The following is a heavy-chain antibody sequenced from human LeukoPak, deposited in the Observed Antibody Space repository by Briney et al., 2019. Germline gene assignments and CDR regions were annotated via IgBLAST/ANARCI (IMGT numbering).Heavy chain of an antibody. J-gene: IGHJ4*02. V-gene: IGHV3-7*01. Sequence: GGSLRLSCAASGFTFSNYVMHWVRQAPGKGLEWVANIKQDGSEKYYVDSVKGRFTISRDNAKNSLYLQMNSLRAEDTAVYYCARAGFTFSDYFGSFFDYWGQGTLVNVSS. CDR2: IKQDGSEK. CDR1: GFTFSNYV. CDR3: ARAGFTFSDYFGSFFDY. D-gene: IGHD3-10*01.